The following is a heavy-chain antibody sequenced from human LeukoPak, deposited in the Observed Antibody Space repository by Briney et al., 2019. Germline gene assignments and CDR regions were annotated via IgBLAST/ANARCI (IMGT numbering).Heavy chain of an antibody. D-gene: IGHD3-10*01. CDR1: GYTFTSYY. V-gene: IGHV1-18*04. Sequence: ASVKVSCKASGYTFTSYYMHWVRQAPGRGLEWMGWVSIYNDNTNYAQKFQGRVTMTTDTSTSTAYMELRSLRSDDTAVYYCARDYGAGSYGDYWGQGTLVTVSS. CDR2: VSIYNDNT. CDR3: ARDYGAGSYGDY. J-gene: IGHJ4*02.